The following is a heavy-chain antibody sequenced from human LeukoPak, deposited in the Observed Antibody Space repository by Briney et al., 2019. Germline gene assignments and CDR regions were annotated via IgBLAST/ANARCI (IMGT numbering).Heavy chain of an antibody. CDR2: ITGSGGST. Sequence: GASLRLSWAAAGFTFSNYGMRWVRQAGGKGREWVSDITGSGGSTYYAESVKGRFTISRDNSKNTLYLQMNSLRAEDTAVYYCAKWGDYDVLTGYYDPDYWGQGTLVTVSS. V-gene: IGHV3-23*01. D-gene: IGHD3-9*01. CDR1: GFTFSNYG. CDR3: AKWGDYDVLTGYYDPDY. J-gene: IGHJ4*02.